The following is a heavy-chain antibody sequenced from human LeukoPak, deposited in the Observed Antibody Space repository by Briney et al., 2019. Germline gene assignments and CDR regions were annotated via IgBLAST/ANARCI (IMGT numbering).Heavy chain of an antibody. V-gene: IGHV3-23*01. CDR2: IESSGATT. CDR3: ANEANRFWSGYYPDY. CDR1: GFTFSRYA. Sequence: GGSLRLSCAASGFTFSRYAMSWARQAPGKGLEWVSLIESSGATTYYADSVKGRFTISRDNSKNTLYLQMNSLRAEDTAVYYCANEANRFWSGYYPDYWGQGTLVTVSS. D-gene: IGHD3-3*01. J-gene: IGHJ4*02.